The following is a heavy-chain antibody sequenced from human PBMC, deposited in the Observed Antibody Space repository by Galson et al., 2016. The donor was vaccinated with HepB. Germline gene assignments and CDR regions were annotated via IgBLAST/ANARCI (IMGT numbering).Heavy chain of an antibody. CDR1: ADTFTSFG. CDR2: ISSCNGNT. J-gene: IGHJ3*02. Sequence: SVKVSCKASADTFTSFGFNWVRQAPGQGLEWMGWISSCNGNTNYAQNLQGRVTMTTDTSTSTAYMELRSLRSDDTAMYYCARARVGDYDAFDIWGQGTMVTVSS. CDR3: ARARVGDYDAFDI. V-gene: IGHV1-18*01. D-gene: IGHD4-17*01.